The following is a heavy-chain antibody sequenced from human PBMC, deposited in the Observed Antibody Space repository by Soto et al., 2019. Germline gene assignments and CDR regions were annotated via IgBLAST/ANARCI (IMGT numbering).Heavy chain of an antibody. Sequence: SETLSLTCTVSGGSVSSGSYYWSWIRHPPGKGLEWIGYIYYSGSTNYNPSLKSRVTISVDTSKNQFSLKLSSVTAADTAVYYCARDTRPRGYSGYDGFPDYYYYGMDVWGQGTTVTVSS. J-gene: IGHJ6*02. CDR1: GGSVSSGSYY. CDR2: IYYSGST. V-gene: IGHV4-61*01. CDR3: ARDTRPRGYSGYDGFPDYYYYGMDV. D-gene: IGHD5-12*01.